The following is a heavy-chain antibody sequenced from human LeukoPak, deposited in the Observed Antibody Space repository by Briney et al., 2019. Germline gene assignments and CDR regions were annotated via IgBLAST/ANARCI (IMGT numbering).Heavy chain of an antibody. CDR1: GDSVTSGY. V-gene: IGHV4-4*09. J-gene: IGHJ1*01. D-gene: IGHD2-15*01. CDR3: AGRGHRYSRD. Sequence: SETLSLTCTVSGDSVTSGYWSWIRQPPGKGLEWIGYIYDSGITDYHPSLKSRLTISVDTSNNQFSLNLSSVTAADTAVYYCAGRGHRYSRDWGQGILVTVS. CDR2: IYDSGIT.